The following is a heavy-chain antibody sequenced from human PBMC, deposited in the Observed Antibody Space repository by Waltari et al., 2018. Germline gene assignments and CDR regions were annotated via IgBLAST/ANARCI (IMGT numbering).Heavy chain of an antibody. D-gene: IGHD3-16*01. CDR3: ARETKGRDYSLFDY. CDR1: GFTFSSYS. Sequence: GESGGGLVQPGGSLRLSCAASGFTFSSYSMNWVRQAPGKGLEWVSYISSSSSTIYYADSVKGRFTISRDNAKNSLYLQMNSLRAEDTAVYYCARETKGRDYSLFDYWGQGTLVTVSS. J-gene: IGHJ4*02. V-gene: IGHV3-48*04. CDR2: ISSSSSTI.